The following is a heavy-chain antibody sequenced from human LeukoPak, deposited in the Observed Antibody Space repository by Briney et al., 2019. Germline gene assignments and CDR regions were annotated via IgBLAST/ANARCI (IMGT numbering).Heavy chain of an antibody. CDR1: GGSISSSSNY. D-gene: IGHD2-2*01. CDR3: ARRGGYCSSTSCFEYFQY. CDR2: IYHSGST. J-gene: IGHJ1*01. Sequence: PSETLSLTCTVSGGSISSSSNYWGWIRQPPGKGLEWIGSIYHSGSTYYNPSLKSRVTISVDTSKNQFSLKLNSVTAADTAVYYCARRGGYCSSTSCFEYFQYWGQGTLVTVPS. V-gene: IGHV4-39*01.